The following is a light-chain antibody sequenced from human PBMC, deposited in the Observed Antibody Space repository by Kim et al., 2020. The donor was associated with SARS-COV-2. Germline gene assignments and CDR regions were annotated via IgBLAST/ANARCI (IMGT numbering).Light chain of an antibody. CDR2: DVS. CDR1: SSDVGGYNY. CDR3: SSYTSSSTWA. Sequence: GQSITISCTGSSSDVGGYNYVSWYQQNPGKAPKLMIFDVSNRPSGISNRFSGSKSGNTASLTISGLQAEDEADYYCSSYTSSSTWAFGGGTQLTVL. V-gene: IGLV2-14*03. J-gene: IGLJ3*02.